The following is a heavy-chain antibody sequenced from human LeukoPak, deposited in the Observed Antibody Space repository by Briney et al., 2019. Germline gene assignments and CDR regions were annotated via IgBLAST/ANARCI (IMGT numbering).Heavy chain of an antibody. D-gene: IGHD6-19*01. V-gene: IGHV1-46*01. CDR1: GYTFTSYG. CDR2: INPSGGST. Sequence: ASVKVSCKASGYTFTSYGISWVRQAPGQGLEWMGIINPSGGSTSYAQKFQGRVTMTRDTSTSTVYMELSSLRSEDTAVYYCARGVLWAVAGTTFGYFDYWGQGTLVTVSS. CDR3: ARGVLWAVAGTTFGYFDY. J-gene: IGHJ4*02.